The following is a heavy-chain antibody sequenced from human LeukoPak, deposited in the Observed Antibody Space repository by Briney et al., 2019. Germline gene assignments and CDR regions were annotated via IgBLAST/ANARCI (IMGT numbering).Heavy chain of an antibody. D-gene: IGHD2-15*01. V-gene: IGHV3-33*01. Sequence: PGRSLRLSCAASGFTFSSYVMHWVRQAPGKGLEWVAVIWYDGSNKYNADSVKGRFTSSRDNSKNTLYLEMNSLRAEDTAVYYCARDKGRNVIWTLEYWGQGTLVTVSS. CDR3: ARDKGRNVIWTLEY. CDR1: GFTFSSYV. CDR2: IWYDGSNK. J-gene: IGHJ4*02.